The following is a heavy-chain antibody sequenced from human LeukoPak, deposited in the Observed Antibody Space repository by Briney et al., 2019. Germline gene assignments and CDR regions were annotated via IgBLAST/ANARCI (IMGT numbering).Heavy chain of an antibody. D-gene: IGHD2-2*01. CDR3: VRVGSSGSSYAL. CDR2: IKQNGSVK. CDR1: GFTFTRYW. Sequence: GGSLRLSCAASGFTFTRYWMSWVCQAPGKGLEWVANIKQNGSVKYYEDSMKGRFTISRDNAKNSLYLQMNSLRAEDTAVYHCVRVGSSGSSYALCGQGTLVTVSS. J-gene: IGHJ4*02. V-gene: IGHV3-7*01.